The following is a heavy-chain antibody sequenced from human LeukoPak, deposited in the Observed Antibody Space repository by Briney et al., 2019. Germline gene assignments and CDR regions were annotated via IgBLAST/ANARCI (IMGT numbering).Heavy chain of an antibody. CDR3: ARLLQGWELHYYYSYMDV. Sequence: ASVKVSCKASGYTFTSYDINWVRQATGQGLEWMGWISAYNGNTNYAQKLQGRVTMTTDTSTTTAYMELRSLRSDDTAVYYCARLLQGWELHYYYSYMDVWGKGTTVTISS. CDR2: ISAYNGNT. J-gene: IGHJ6*03. V-gene: IGHV1-18*01. D-gene: IGHD4-23*01. CDR1: GYTFTSYD.